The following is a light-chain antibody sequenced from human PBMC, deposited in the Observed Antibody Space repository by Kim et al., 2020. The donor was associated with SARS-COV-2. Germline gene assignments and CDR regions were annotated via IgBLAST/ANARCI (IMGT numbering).Light chain of an antibody. CDR2: GND. CDR3: ATWDDSLKSYV. Sequence: GKRATISVSRSRPTIGTNTASWYQQYPGAAPQLLIYGNDLRPSGVPDRFSGSKSDTSASLAISGLKSEDEADYYCATWDDSLKSYVFGTGTQLTVL. V-gene: IGLV1-44*01. CDR1: RPTIGTNT. J-gene: IGLJ1*01.